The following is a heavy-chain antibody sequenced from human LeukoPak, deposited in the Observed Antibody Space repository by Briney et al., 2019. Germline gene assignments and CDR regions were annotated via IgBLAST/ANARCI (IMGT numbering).Heavy chain of an antibody. Sequence: GGSLRLSCAASGFTVSSNYMSWVRQAPGKGLEWVSVIYSGGSTYYADSVKGRFTTSRDNSKNTLYLQMNSLRAEDTAVYYCAGGARRQQPFDYWGQGTLVTVSS. CDR1: GFTVSSNY. CDR2: IYSGGST. V-gene: IGHV3-66*01. CDR3: AGGARRQQPFDY. J-gene: IGHJ4*02. D-gene: IGHD6-13*01.